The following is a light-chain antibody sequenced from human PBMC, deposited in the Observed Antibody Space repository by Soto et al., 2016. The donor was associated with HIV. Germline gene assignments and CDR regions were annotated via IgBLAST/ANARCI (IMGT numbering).Light chain of an antibody. CDR1: QSISSY. Sequence: DIQMTQSPSSLSASVGDRVTITCRASQSISSYLNWYQQKPGKAPKFLIYAASSLQTGVPSRFSGSGSGTEFTLTITSLQPEDFATYYCQQFNSYPRTFGQGTKVEIK. V-gene: IGKV1-39*01. CDR2: AAS. CDR3: QQFNSYPRT. J-gene: IGKJ1*01.